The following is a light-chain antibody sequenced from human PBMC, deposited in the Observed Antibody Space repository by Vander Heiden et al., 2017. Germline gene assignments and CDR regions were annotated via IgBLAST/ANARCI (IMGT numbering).Light chain of an antibody. Sequence: EIVLTQSPATLSLSPGERATLSCRSSQSVSSDLAWYQHKPGQAPRLLIFYASHRDTGIPARFSGSGSGTDFTLTISSLEPEDVAVYYCQQSKNWPDTFGQGTKLEIK. V-gene: IGKV3-11*01. CDR3: QQSKNWPDT. CDR1: QSVSSD. J-gene: IGKJ2*01. CDR2: YAS.